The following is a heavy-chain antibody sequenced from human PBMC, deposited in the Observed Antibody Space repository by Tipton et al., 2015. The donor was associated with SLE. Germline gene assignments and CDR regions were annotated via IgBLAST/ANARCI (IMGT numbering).Heavy chain of an antibody. D-gene: IGHD3-10*01. V-gene: IGHV4-34*01. CDR3: ASTPTFTMVRGVIITHYYYYMDV. CDR1: GGSFSGYY. CDR2: INHSGST. Sequence: TLSLTCAVYGGSFSGYYWTWIRQPPGKGLEWIGEINHSGSTNYNPSLKSRVMISVDTSKNEFPLRLSSVTAADTAVYYCASTPTFTMVRGVIITHYYYYMDVWGKGTTVTVSS. J-gene: IGHJ6*03.